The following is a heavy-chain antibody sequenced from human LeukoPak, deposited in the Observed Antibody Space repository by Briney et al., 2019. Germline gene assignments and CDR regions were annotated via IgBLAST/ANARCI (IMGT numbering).Heavy chain of an antibody. J-gene: IGHJ4*02. D-gene: IGHD6-19*01. CDR1: GGSFSGYY. V-gene: IGHV4-34*01. Sequence: SETLSLTCAVYGGSFSGYYWSWIRQPPGKGLEWIGEINHSGSTNYNPSLKSRVTISVDTSKNQFSLKPSSVTAADTAVYYCARDSKYSSGWFRGLSYFDYWGQGTLVTVSS. CDR3: ARDSKYSSGWFRGLSYFDY. CDR2: INHSGST.